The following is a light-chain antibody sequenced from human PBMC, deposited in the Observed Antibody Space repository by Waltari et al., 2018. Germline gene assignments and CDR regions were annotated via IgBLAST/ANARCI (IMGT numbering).Light chain of an antibody. CDR1: SSNIGAGYD. CDR3: QSYDSSLSGSV. Sequence: QSGLTQPPSVSGAPGQRVTISCTGSSSNIGAGYDVHWYQLLPGTPPKLLIYCNSNRPSGVPDLFSGSKSGTSASLAITGLQAEDAAGYYCQSYDSSLSGSVFGGGTKLTVL. CDR2: CNS. V-gene: IGLV1-40*01. J-gene: IGLJ2*01.